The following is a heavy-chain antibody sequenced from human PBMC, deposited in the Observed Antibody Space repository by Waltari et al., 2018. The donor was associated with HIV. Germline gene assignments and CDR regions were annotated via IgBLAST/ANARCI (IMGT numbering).Heavy chain of an antibody. J-gene: IGHJ3*02. Sequence: QVQLQQSGPGLVKPSQTLSLTCAISGDSVSSNSAAWNWIRQSPSRGFEWLGRTYYMSKLYNDYAVSVKSRITINPDTSKNQFSLQLNSVTPEDTAVYYCARDELGTAMVRGAFDIWGQGTMVTVSS. D-gene: IGHD5-18*01. V-gene: IGHV6-1*01. CDR3: ARDELGTAMVRGAFDI. CDR2: TYYMSKLYN. CDR1: GDSVSSNSAA.